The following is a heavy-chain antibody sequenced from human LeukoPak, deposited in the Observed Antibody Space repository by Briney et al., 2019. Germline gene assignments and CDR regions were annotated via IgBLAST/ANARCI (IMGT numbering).Heavy chain of an antibody. CDR3: AKDHNFGVVFPFDFFDY. D-gene: IGHD3-3*01. J-gene: IGHJ4*02. V-gene: IGHV3-23*01. Sequence: PGGSLRLSCAASGFTFSSYAMSWVRQAPGKGLEWVSAISGSGGSTYYADSVKGRFTISRDNSKNTLYLQMNSLRAEDTAVYYRAKDHNFGVVFPFDFFDYWGQGTLVTVSS. CDR2: ISGSGGST. CDR1: GFTFSSYA.